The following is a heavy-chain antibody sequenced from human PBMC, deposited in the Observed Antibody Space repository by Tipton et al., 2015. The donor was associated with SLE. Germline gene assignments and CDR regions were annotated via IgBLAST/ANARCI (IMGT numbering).Heavy chain of an antibody. CDR1: GGSISSGGYY. CDR2: IYYSGST. J-gene: IGHJ6*04. D-gene: IGHD3-22*01. CDR3: ARVTMTPLTMDV. Sequence: TLSLTCTVSGGSISSGGYYWSWIRQHPGKGLEWIGYIYYSGSTYYNPSLKSRVTISVDTSKNQFSLKLSSVTAADTAVYYCARVTMTPLTMDVWGKGTTVTVSS. V-gene: IGHV4-31*03.